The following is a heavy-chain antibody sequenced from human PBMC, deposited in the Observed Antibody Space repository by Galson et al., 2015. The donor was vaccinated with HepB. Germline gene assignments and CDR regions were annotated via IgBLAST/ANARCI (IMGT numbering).Heavy chain of an antibody. Sequence: SVTVSCKASGSTFTSYYMHWVRQAPGQGLEWMGIINPSGGSTSYAQKFQGRVTMTRDTSTSTVYMELSSLRSEDTAVYYCARGEGYLGSSWYYFDYWGQGTLVTVSS. CDR3: ARGEGYLGSSWYYFDY. D-gene: IGHD6-13*01. CDR1: GSTFTSYY. V-gene: IGHV1-46*03. J-gene: IGHJ4*02. CDR2: INPSGGST.